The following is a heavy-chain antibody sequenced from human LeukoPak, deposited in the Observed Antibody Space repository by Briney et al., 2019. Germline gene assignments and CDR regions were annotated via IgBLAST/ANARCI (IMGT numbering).Heavy chain of an antibody. Sequence: PSETLSLTCAVYGGSFSGYYWSWIRQPPGKGLEWIGEINHSGSTNYNPSLKSRVTISVDTSKNQFSLKLSSVTAADTAVYYCARGPPHPGWDAFDIWGQGTMVTVSS. D-gene: IGHD2-15*01. CDR3: ARGPPHPGWDAFDI. V-gene: IGHV4-34*01. CDR2: INHSGST. J-gene: IGHJ3*02. CDR1: GGSFSGYY.